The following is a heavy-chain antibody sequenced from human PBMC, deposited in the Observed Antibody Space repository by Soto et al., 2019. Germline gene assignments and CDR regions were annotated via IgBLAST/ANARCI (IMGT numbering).Heavy chain of an antibody. CDR3: ARESEDLTSNFDY. CDR2: ISSTTNYI. Sequence: PWGSLRLSCAASGFTFTRYSINCVRHSPGKGLEWVSSISSTTNYIYYADSMKGRFTVSRDNAKNSVYLEMNSLSAEDTAVYYCARESEDLTSNFDYWGQGTLVTSPQ. J-gene: IGHJ4*02. CDR1: GFTFTRYS. V-gene: IGHV3-21*01.